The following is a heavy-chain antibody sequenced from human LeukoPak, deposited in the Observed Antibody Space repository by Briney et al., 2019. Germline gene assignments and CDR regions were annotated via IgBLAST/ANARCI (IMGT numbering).Heavy chain of an antibody. J-gene: IGHJ5*02. CDR3: ARGDTTRWYVRWFGP. CDR2: IKQDGSEK. V-gene: IGHV3-7*01. D-gene: IGHD6-13*01. CDR1: GFTFSSHW. Sequence: PGGSLRLSCAASGFTFSSHWMSWVRQAPGKGLEWVANIKQDGSEKYYVDSVKGRFTISRDNAENSLYLQMNSLRAEDTAVYYCARGDTTRWYVRWFGPWGQGTQVTVSS.